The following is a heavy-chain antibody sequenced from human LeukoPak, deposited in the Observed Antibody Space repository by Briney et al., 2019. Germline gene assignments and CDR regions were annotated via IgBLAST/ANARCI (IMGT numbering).Heavy chain of an antibody. CDR3: ARVYDSSGYYSLDY. J-gene: IGHJ4*02. D-gene: IGHD3-22*01. Sequence: PSETLPLTCTVSGGSISSYYWSWIRQPPGKGLEWIGYIYYSGSTNYNPSLKSRVTISVDTSKNQFSLKLSSVTAADTAVYYCARVYDSSGYYSLDYWGQGTLVTVSS. CDR1: GGSISSYY. CDR2: IYYSGST. V-gene: IGHV4-59*01.